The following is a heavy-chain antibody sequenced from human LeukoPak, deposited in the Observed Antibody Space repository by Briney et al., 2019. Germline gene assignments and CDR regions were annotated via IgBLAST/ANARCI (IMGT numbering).Heavy chain of an antibody. J-gene: IGHJ6*02. V-gene: IGHV1-2*02. CDR1: GYTFTGYY. D-gene: IGHD1-14*01. CDR3: ASGTPYYYYYGMDV. Sequence: WASVKVSCKASGYTFTGYYMHWVRQAPGQGLEWMGWINPNSGGTNYAQKFQGRVTMTRDTSISTAYMELSRLRSDDTAVYYCASGTPYYYYYGMDVWGQGTTVTVSS. CDR2: INPNSGGT.